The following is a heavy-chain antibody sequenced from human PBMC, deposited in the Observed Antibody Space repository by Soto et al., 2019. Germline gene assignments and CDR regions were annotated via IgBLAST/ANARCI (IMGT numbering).Heavy chain of an antibody. CDR3: ASVRYNWNYHWFDP. CDR1: GGTFSSYA. CDR2: IIPIFGTA. V-gene: IGHV1-69*13. J-gene: IGHJ5*02. Sequence: ASVKVSCQASGGTFSSYAISWVRQAPGQGLEWMGGIIPIFGTANYAQKFQGRVTITADESTSTAYMELSSLRSEDTAVYYCASVRYNWNYHWFDPWGQGTLVTVSS. D-gene: IGHD1-7*01.